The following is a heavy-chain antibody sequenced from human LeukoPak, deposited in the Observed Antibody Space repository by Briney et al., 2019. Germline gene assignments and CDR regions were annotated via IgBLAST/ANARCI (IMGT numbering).Heavy chain of an antibody. Sequence: GGSLRLSCTASAFTFSNYAIHWVRQAPGKGLEWVTVISHDGSNKYYADSVRGRFTISRDNSKNTLYLQMNSLRPEDTAVYYCARGSRAIVATKFARGRYMDVWGKGTTVTASS. CDR2: ISHDGSNK. CDR3: ARGSRAIVATKFARGRYMDV. J-gene: IGHJ6*03. CDR1: AFTFSNYA. D-gene: IGHD5-12*01. V-gene: IGHV3-30*04.